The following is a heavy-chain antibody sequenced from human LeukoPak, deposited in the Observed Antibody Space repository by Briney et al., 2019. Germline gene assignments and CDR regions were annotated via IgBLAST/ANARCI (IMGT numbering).Heavy chain of an antibody. CDR1: EFTFSTYP. Sequence: GGSLRLSCAASEFTFSTYPMSWVRQAPGKGLEWVSLISDGAATTYYADSVKGQFTISRDNSKNTLYLQMISLRAEDTAVYYCANLNSGYATDFWGQGTLVTVSS. V-gene: IGHV3-23*01. CDR3: ANLNSGYATDF. D-gene: IGHD5-12*01. J-gene: IGHJ4*02. CDR2: ISDGAATT.